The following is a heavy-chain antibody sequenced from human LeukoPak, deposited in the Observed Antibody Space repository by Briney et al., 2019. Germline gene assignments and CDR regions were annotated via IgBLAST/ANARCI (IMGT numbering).Heavy chain of an antibody. CDR1: GYSISSGYY. CDR3: ARGDDSSGWYVGLYFDY. J-gene: IGHJ4*02. V-gene: IGHV4-38-2*02. CDR2: IYHSGST. Sequence: MSSETLSLTCTVSGYSISSGYYWGWIRQPPGKGLEWIGSIYHSGSTYYNPSLKSRVTISVDTSKNQFSLKLSSVTAADTAVYYCARGDDSSGWYVGLYFDYWGQGILVTVSS. D-gene: IGHD6-19*01.